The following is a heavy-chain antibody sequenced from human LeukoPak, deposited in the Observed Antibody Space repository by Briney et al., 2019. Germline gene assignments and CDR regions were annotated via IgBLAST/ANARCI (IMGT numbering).Heavy chain of an antibody. V-gene: IGHV3-48*03. CDR2: ISGSGSTI. CDR1: GFSFSTYE. CDR3: ARPLDYGGYVPLDR. Sequence: GGSLRLSCAASGFSFSTYEMNWVRQAPGKGLEWVSYISGSGSTIYYADSVKGRFTISRDNAKKSLYLQMNSLRAEDTAVYYCARPLDYGGYVPLDRWGQGTLVIVSS. J-gene: IGHJ5*02. D-gene: IGHD4-17*01.